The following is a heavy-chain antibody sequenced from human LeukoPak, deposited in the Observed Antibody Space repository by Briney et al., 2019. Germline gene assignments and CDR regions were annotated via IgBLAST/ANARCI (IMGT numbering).Heavy chain of an antibody. V-gene: IGHV3-13*01. J-gene: IGHJ2*01. CDR2: FGSAGDT. CDR3: VRGALPGDNWYFDL. CDR1: GFPFSAYD. Sequence: GGSLRLSCATSGFPFSAYDMHWVRQAPGKGLEWVSAFGSAGDTYYPGAVKGRFTISRDYAKDSLFLQMDSLTAGDTAVYFCVRGALPGDNWYFDLWGRGTLVTV.